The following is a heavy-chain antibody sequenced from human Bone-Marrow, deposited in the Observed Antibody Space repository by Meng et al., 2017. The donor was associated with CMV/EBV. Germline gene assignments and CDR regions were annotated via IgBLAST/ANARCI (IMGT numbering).Heavy chain of an antibody. CDR1: GFTFSSYW. CDR2: INSDGSST. CDR3: ARDIVVTTVDGMDV. D-gene: IGHD3-22*01. V-gene: IGHV3-74*01. J-gene: IGHJ6*02. Sequence: GESLKISCAASGFTFSSYWMHWVRQAPGKGLVWVSRINSDGSSTSYADSVKGRFTISRDNAKNSLYLQMNSLRAEDTAVYYCARDIVVTTVDGMDVWGQGTTVTVSS.